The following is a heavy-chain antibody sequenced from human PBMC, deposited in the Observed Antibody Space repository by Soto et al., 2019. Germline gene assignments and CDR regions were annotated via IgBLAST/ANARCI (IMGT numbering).Heavy chain of an antibody. CDR3: ASTEGDY. CDR2: IYYSGST. CDR1: GGSISSYY. J-gene: IGHJ4*02. Sequence: SETLSLTCTVSGGSISSYYWSWLRQPSWKGLEWIGYIYYSGSTNYNPSLKSRVTISVDTSKHRFSLKLSSVTAADPAVYYCASTEGDYCGQGPLVTVSS. V-gene: IGHV4-59*01.